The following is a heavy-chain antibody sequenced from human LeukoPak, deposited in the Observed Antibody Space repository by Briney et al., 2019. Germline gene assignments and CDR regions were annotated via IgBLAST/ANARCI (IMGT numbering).Heavy chain of an antibody. CDR1: GGTFNNSA. D-gene: IGHD4-17*01. V-gene: IGHV1-69*13. Sequence: SVKVSCKTSGGTFNNSAISWVRQAPGQGLEWLGGIMPLFGTAGYAQKFQGRVTITEDESTRTVYLGLTSLTSDDTAVYYCARDVHGDYGSGWFDPWGQGTLVSVSS. CDR2: IMPLFGTA. CDR3: ARDVHGDYGSGWFDP. J-gene: IGHJ5*02.